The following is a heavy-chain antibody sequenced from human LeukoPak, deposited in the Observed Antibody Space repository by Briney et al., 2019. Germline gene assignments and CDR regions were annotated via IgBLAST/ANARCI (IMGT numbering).Heavy chain of an antibody. J-gene: IGHJ3*02. V-gene: IGHV1-69*05. CDR3: ARPYDFWSGSYDAFDI. Sequence: SVKVSCKASGGTFNSYAISWVRQAPGQGLEWMGRIIPIFGTANYAQKFQGRVTITTDESTSTAYMELSSLRSEDTAVYYCARPYDFWSGSYDAFDIWGQGTMVTVSS. CDR1: GGTFNSYA. CDR2: IIPIFGTA. D-gene: IGHD3-3*01.